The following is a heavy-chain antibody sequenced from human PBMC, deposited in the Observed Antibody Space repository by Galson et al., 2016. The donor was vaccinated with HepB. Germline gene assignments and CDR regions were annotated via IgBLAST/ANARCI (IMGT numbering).Heavy chain of an antibody. J-gene: IGHJ4*02. CDR2: ISADGTRT. D-gene: IGHD6-13*01. CDR3: ASRRYTGRGGYSSSWLREY. V-gene: IGHV3-74*01. Sequence: SLRLSCAASGFTFSSYWMHWVRQAPGKGLVWVSRISADGTRTGYADSVGGRFTISRDNAKNTLYLQMNSLRAEDTAVYYCASRRYTGRGGYSSSWLREYWGQGTLVTVSS. CDR1: GFTFSSYW.